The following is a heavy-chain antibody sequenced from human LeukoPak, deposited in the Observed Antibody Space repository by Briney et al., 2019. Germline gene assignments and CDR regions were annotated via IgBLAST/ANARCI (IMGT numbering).Heavy chain of an antibody. V-gene: IGHV1-18*01. CDR1: GYSFSTYG. J-gene: IGHJ4*02. CDR2: ISAYNGNT. CDR3: AREYYDSNRRDYFDY. Sequence: ASVKVSCKASGYSFSTYGISWVRQAPGQGLEWMGWISAYNGNTNYAQKLQGRVTMTTDTSTSTASMELRSLRSEDTAVYYCAREYYDSNRRDYFDYWGQGTLVTVSS. D-gene: IGHD3-22*01.